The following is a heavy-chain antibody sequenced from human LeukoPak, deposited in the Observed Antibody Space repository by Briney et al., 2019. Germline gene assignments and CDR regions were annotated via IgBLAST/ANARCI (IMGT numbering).Heavy chain of an antibody. CDR1: GFTFDDNA. Sequence: GGSLRLFCVASGFTFDDNAMHWVRQAPGKGLEWVSGISWNSGIIDYADSVKGRFTISRDNAKNSLYLQMNSLRTEDTALYYCAKVHGYSFGYFDYWGQGALVTVSS. CDR2: ISWNSGII. J-gene: IGHJ4*02. V-gene: IGHV3-9*01. CDR3: AKVHGYSFGYFDY. D-gene: IGHD5-18*01.